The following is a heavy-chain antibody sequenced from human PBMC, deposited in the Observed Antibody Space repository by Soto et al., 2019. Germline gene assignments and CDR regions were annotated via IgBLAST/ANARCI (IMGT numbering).Heavy chain of an antibody. Sequence: GGSLRLSCAASGFTFSSYDMHWVRQGTGKGLEWISGIGIAGDTYYPGSVKGRFTISRENAKNSLYLQMNNLRAGYTAMYYCGGSMTGTTVVDYWGRGTLVTVSA. CDR2: IGIAGDT. V-gene: IGHV3-13*01. CDR1: GFTFSSYD. CDR3: GGSMTGTTVVDY. D-gene: IGHD1-7*01. J-gene: IGHJ4*02.